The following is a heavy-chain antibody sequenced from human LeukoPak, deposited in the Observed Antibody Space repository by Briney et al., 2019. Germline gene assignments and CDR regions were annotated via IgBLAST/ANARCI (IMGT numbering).Heavy chain of an antibody. CDR2: IHQYGSEK. Sequence: GGSLRLSCAASGFTFSNYWMSWVRQAPRKGLEWVANIHQYGSEKYYVDSVKGRFTISRDNAKNSLNLQMNSLRAEDTAVYYCARKHYGSGSFDSWGQGTLVTVSS. J-gene: IGHJ4*02. CDR3: ARKHYGSGSFDS. D-gene: IGHD3-10*01. V-gene: IGHV3-7*05. CDR1: GFTFSNYW.